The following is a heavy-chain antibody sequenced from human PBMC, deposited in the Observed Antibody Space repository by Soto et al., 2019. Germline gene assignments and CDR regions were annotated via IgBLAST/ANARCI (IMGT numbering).Heavy chain of an antibody. Sequence: SVKVSCKASGGTFSSYTISWVRQAPGQGLEWMGRIIPILGIANYAQKFQGRVTITADKSTSTAYMELSSLRSEDTAVYYCARDRCSSTSCYGVYYYGMDVWGQGTTVTVSS. CDR3: ARDRCSSTSCYGVYYYGMDV. D-gene: IGHD2-2*01. CDR2: IIPILGIA. V-gene: IGHV1-69*04. CDR1: GGTFSSYT. J-gene: IGHJ6*02.